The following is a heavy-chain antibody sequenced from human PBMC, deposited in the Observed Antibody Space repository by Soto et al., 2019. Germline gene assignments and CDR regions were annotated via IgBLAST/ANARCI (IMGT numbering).Heavy chain of an antibody. V-gene: IGHV3-23*01. CDR2: ISGSGGNT. J-gene: IGHJ1*01. D-gene: IGHD4-17*01. CDR3: AKGRDYGDYHEHAEYFQH. Sequence: EVQVLESGGTLVQRGGSLRLPCADSGFIFSSYAVSWVRQAPGKGLEWVSGISGSGGNTYYADSVKGRFTIFRDKSKNTMYLQMNSLRAEDTAVYYCAKGRDYGDYHEHAEYFQHWGQGTLVTVSS. CDR1: GFIFSSYA.